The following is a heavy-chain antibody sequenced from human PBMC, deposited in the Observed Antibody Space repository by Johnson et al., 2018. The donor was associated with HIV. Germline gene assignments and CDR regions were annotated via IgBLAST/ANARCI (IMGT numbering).Heavy chain of an antibody. Sequence: QVQLVESGGGLVQPGGSLRLSCAASGFTFSSYGMHWVRQAPGKGLEWVAVISYDGSNKYYADSVKGRFTISRDNSKNTLYLQMHSLTPEDTAVYYCARGAVSVYVSVDAFHIWGQGTLVTVSS. D-gene: IGHD5/OR15-5a*01. CDR3: ARGAVSVYVSVDAFHI. V-gene: IGHV3-30*03. CDR2: ISYDGSNK. J-gene: IGHJ3*02. CDR1: GFTFSSYG.